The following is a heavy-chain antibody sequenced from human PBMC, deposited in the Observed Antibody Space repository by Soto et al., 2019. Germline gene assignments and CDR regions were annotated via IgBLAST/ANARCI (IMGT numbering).Heavy chain of an antibody. CDR3: ARSQDIVVVPAAIRGNWFDP. CDR1: GGSISSGGYY. V-gene: IGHV4-30-4*08. Sequence: SETLSLTCTVSGGSISSGGYYWSWIRQHPGKGLEWIGYIYYSGSTYYNPSLKSRVTISVDTSKNQFSLKLSSVTAADTAVYYCARSQDIVVVPAAIRGNWFDPWGQGTLVTVSS. J-gene: IGHJ5*02. D-gene: IGHD2-2*02. CDR2: IYYSGST.